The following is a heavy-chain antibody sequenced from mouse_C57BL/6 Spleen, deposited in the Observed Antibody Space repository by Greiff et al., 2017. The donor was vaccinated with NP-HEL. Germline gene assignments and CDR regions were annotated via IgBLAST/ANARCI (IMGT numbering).Heavy chain of an antibody. J-gene: IGHJ2*01. V-gene: IGHV1-76*01. CDR2: IYPGSGNT. CDR3: ARQDLIYYYGSSDY. CDR1: GYTFTDYY. D-gene: IGHD1-1*01. Sequence: QVQLKESGAELVRPGASVKLSCKASGYTFTDYYINWVKQRPGQGLEWIARIYPGSGNTYYNEKFKGKATLTAEKSSSTAYMQLSSLTSEDSAVYFCARQDLIYYYGSSDYWGQGTTLTVSS.